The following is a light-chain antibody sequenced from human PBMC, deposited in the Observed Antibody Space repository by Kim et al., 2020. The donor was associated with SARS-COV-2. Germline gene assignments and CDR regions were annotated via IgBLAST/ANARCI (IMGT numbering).Light chain of an antibody. CDR1: SSNIGAGYD. CDR3: QSYDSSLSGWV. V-gene: IGLV1-40*01. J-gene: IGLJ3*02. Sequence: QSVLTQPPSVSGAPGQRVTISCTGSSSNIGAGYDVRWYQQLPGTAPKLLIYGNSNRPSGVPDRFSGSKSGTSASLAITGLQAEDEADYYCQSYDSSLSGWVFGGGTQLPVL. CDR2: GNS.